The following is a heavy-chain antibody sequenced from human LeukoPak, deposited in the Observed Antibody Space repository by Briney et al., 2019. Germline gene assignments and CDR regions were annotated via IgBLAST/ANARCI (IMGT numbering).Heavy chain of an antibody. CDR1: GFTFSSYE. CDR2: ISSSGSTI. V-gene: IGHV3-48*03. CDR3: ARATSIAATVFDY. Sequence: GGSLRLACAASGFTFSSYEMNWVRQAPGKGLEWVSYISSSGSTIYYADSVKGRFTISRDNAKNSLYLQMNSLRAEDTAVYYCARATSIAATVFDYWGQGTLVTASS. D-gene: IGHD6-13*01. J-gene: IGHJ4*02.